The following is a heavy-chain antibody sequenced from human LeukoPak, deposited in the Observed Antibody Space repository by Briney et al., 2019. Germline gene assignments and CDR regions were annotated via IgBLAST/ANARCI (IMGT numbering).Heavy chain of an antibody. CDR1: GGTFSSYA. V-gene: IGHV1-69*13. D-gene: IGHD4-17*01. CDR2: IIPIFGTA. J-gene: IGHJ5*02. CDR3: ARATLTTVHNWFDP. Sequence: ASVKVSCKASGGTFSSYAISWVRQAPGQGLEWMGGIIPIFGTANYAQRFQGRVTITADESTSTAYMELSSLRSEDTAVYYCARATLTTVHNWFDPWGQGTLVTVSS.